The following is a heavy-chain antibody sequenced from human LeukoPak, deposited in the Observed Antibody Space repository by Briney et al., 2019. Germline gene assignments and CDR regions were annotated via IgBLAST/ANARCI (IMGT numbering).Heavy chain of an antibody. Sequence: PGGSLRLSSAASVFTFTRYGVYWGREAPGKGLEWGAVISYDGGIKYYADSVKGRFPSSRDNSKNPLYLQMNSLRAEDTAVYYCAKSYDVLPAAIEHWGQGTLVTVSS. J-gene: IGHJ1*01. CDR3: AKSYDVLPAAIEH. CDR2: ISYDGGIK. V-gene: IGHV3-30*18. CDR1: VFTFTRYG. D-gene: IGHD2-2*01.